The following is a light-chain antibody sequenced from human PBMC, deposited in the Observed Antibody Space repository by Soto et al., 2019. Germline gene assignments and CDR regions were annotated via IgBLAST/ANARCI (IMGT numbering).Light chain of an antibody. CDR2: AAS. CDR3: QKYNSAPWT. Sequence: DIQMTQSPSSLSASVGDRVTITCRASLGISNFLAWYQQKPGKVPKLLIYAASTLQSGVLSRFSGSGSGTDFTLTISSLQPEDVATYYCQKYNSAPWTFGQGTKVEIK. J-gene: IGKJ1*01. V-gene: IGKV1-27*01. CDR1: LGISNF.